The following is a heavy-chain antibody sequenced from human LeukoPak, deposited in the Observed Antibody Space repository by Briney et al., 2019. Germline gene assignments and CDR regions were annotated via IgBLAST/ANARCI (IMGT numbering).Heavy chain of an antibody. Sequence: GGSLRLSCAASGFTFSSYEMNWVRQAPGEGLEWVSYISSSGSSIYYADSVKGRFTISRDNAKNSLYLQMNSLRTEDTAVYYCARQQLANFDYWGQGTLVTVSS. CDR1: GFTFSSYE. D-gene: IGHD6-13*01. CDR2: ISSSGSSI. J-gene: IGHJ4*02. CDR3: ARQQLANFDY. V-gene: IGHV3-48*03.